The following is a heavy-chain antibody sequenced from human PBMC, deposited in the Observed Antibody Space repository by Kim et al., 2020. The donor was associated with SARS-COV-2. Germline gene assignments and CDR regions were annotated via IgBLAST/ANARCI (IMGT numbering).Heavy chain of an antibody. J-gene: IGHJ4*02. Sequence: DGSEKNLVDSVKGRFTITRDNAKNSLYLQMSSLRVEDTAVYYCVSTQTFDYWGQGNLVIISS. CDR3: VSTQTFDY. V-gene: IGHV3-7*01. CDR2: DGSEK.